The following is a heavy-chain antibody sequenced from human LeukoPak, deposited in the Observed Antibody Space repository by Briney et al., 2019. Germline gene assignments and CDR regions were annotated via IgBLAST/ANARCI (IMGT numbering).Heavy chain of an antibody. Sequence: GGSLRLSCAASGFTFSNYWMYWVRQAAGKGLVRVSRIKPDGSSTSYADSVKGRFTISRDNAKNTLYLQMNGLRAEDTAVYYCATLVTFGAFDVWGQGTVVTVSS. CDR1: GFTFSNYW. J-gene: IGHJ3*01. D-gene: IGHD4-11*01. V-gene: IGHV3-74*01. CDR3: ATLVTFGAFDV. CDR2: IKPDGSST.